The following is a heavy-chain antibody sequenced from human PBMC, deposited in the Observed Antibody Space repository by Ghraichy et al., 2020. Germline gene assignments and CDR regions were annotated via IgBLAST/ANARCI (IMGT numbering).Heavy chain of an antibody. D-gene: IGHD3-3*01. CDR1: GFTFSSYA. V-gene: IGHV3-23*01. CDR3: AKTYDFWSGYYPLYFDY. Sequence: GESLNISCAASGFTFSSYAMSWVRQAPGKGLEWVSAISGSGGSTYFADSVKGRFTISRDNSKNTLYLKMNSLRAEDTAVYYCAKTYDFWSGYYPLYFDYWGQGTLATVSS. CDR2: ISGSGGST. J-gene: IGHJ4*02.